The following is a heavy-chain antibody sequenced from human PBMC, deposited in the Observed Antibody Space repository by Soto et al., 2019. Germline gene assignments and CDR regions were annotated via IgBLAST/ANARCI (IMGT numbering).Heavy chain of an antibody. V-gene: IGHV4-30-2*01. CDR1: GGSISTDPYS. CDR2: IYHYGNP. J-gene: IGHJ4*02. D-gene: IGHD5-12*01. CDR3: ARDGGYGRVDS. Sequence: QLQLQESGSGLVKPSQTLSLTCAVSGGSISTDPYSWSWMRQPPGKGLEWIGYIYHYGNPQYNASLQRRVTLSVDRSKNQFSLNLRSVTAADTAVYYCARDGGYGRVDSWGQGTLVIVSS.